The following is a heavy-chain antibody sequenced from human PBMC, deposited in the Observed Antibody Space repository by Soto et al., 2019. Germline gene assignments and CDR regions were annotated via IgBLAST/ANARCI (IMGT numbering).Heavy chain of an antibody. CDR1: GGSISRYY. V-gene: IGHV4-4*07. J-gene: IGHJ3*02. CDR3: ARDVGYTGYEEGNPFDI. CDR2: MYNAATN. Sequence: PGETLKLTCNVSGGSISRYYCGWIRQFAGKGLEWIGRMYNAATNDYNHPLKSRLSMSIDTSKNHLSLRLSSVTDADTAVYYCARDVGYTGYEEGNPFDIWGEGTLV. D-gene: IGHD5-12*01.